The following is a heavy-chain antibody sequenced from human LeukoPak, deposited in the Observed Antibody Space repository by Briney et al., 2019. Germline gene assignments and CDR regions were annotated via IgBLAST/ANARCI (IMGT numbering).Heavy chain of an antibody. CDR1: GYTFTGYY. D-gene: IGHD6-13*01. V-gene: IGHV1-2*02. Sequence: GASVKVSCKASGYTFTGYYMHWVRQAPGQGLEWMGWLNPNSGGTNYAQKFQGRVTMTRDTSISTAYMELSRLRSDDTAVYYCARTSLLRIAAAVTFDPWGQGTLVTVSS. J-gene: IGHJ5*02. CDR2: LNPNSGGT. CDR3: ARTSLLRIAAAVTFDP.